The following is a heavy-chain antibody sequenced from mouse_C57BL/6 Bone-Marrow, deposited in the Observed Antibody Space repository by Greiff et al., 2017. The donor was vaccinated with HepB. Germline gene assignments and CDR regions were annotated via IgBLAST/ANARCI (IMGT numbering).Heavy chain of an antibody. CDR3: ATKVPNWDPYYAMDY. V-gene: IGHV2-3*01. Sequence: VQLQESGPGLVAPSQSLSITCTVSGFSLTSYGVSWVRQPPGKGLEWLGVIGGDGSTNYHSAPISRLSISKDNSKSQVFLNLNSLQTDDTATYYWATKVPNWDPYYAMDYWGQGTSVTVSA. J-gene: IGHJ4*01. D-gene: IGHD4-1*01. CDR1: GFSLTSYG. CDR2: IGGDGST.